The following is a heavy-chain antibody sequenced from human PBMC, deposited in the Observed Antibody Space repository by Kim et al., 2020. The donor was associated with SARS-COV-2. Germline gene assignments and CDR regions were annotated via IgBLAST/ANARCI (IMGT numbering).Heavy chain of an antibody. D-gene: IGHD7-27*01. CDR3: ARDLGIPSYYYYYGMDV. J-gene: IGHJ6*02. V-gene: IGHV3-21*01. Sequence: GGSLRLSCAASGFTFSSYSMNWVRQAPGKGLEWVSSISSSSSYIYYADSVKGRFTISRDNAKNSLYLQMNSLRAEDTAVYYCARDLGIPSYYYYYGMDVWGQGTTVTVSS. CDR2: ISSSSSYI. CDR1: GFTFSSYS.